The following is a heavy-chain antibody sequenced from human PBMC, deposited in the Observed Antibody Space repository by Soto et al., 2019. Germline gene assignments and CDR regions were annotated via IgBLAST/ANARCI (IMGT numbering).Heavy chain of an antibody. D-gene: IGHD3-9*01. Sequence: EVQLLESGGGFVQPGGSLRLSCAASGFNINNYGMSWVRQAPGKGLEWVSTIRGNGGSTYYADSVKGRFTISRDDSKNTLYLQMKSLRADDMAVYYCAKDVNYDILAGYYYYWGQGTLVTVSS. CDR3: AKDVNYDILAGYYYY. V-gene: IGHV3-23*01. CDR1: GFNINNYG. CDR2: IRGNGGST. J-gene: IGHJ4*02.